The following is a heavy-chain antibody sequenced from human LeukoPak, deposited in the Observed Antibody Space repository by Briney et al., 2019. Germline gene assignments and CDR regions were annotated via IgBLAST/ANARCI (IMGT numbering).Heavy chain of an antibody. D-gene: IGHD5-24*01. CDR2: INHSRST. CDR1: GGSFSGYY. V-gene: IGHV4-34*01. Sequence: KPSETLSLTCAVYGGSFSGYYWSWIRQPPGKGREWIGEINHSRSTNYNPSLKSRVTISVDTSKNQFSLKLSSVTAADTAVYYCARGPRWLRGAFDIWGQGTMVTVSS. J-gene: IGHJ3*02. CDR3: ARGPRWLRGAFDI.